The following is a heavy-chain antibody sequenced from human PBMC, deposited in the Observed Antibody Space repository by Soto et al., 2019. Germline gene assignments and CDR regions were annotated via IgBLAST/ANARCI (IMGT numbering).Heavy chain of an antibody. Sequence: SGGSLRLSCAASGFTFSSYSMDWVRQAPGKGLEWVSSISSSSSYIYYADSVKGRFTISRDNAKNSLYLQMNSLRAEDTAVYYCAREHPTIFGVVIINHGMDVWGQGTTVTVS. D-gene: IGHD3-3*01. CDR1: GFTFSSYS. CDR3: AREHPTIFGVVIINHGMDV. CDR2: ISSSSSYI. J-gene: IGHJ6*02. V-gene: IGHV3-21*01.